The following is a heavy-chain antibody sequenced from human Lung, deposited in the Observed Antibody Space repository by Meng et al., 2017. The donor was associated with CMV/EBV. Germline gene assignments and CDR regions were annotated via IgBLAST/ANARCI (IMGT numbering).Heavy chain of an antibody. CDR3: AKGMFNWNFVGDY. CDR2: ISYDGSNT. CDR1: VFTFSSYG. Sequence: AVSVFTFSSYGMHWVRQAPSNGLEWVAIISYDGSNTNYADSLKGRFTISRVNSKKTLFLQMNSLKTEDSAVYYCAKGMFNWNFVGDYWGQGTLVTVSS. V-gene: IGHV3-30*18. D-gene: IGHD1-20*01. J-gene: IGHJ4*02.